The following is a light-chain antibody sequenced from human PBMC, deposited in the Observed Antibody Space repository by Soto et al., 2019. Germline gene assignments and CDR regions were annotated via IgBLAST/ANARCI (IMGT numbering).Light chain of an antibody. CDR1: QSFLYSSNNKNY. CDR2: WTS. V-gene: IGKV4-1*01. Sequence: DIVMTQSPDSLAVSLGERATINCKSSQSFLYSSNNKNYLAWYQQKPGQPPKLLIYWTSTRESGVPDRFSGSGSGTDFTLTISSLQAEDVAVYYCQQYYSTPITFGQGTRLAT. CDR3: QQYYSTPIT. J-gene: IGKJ5*01.